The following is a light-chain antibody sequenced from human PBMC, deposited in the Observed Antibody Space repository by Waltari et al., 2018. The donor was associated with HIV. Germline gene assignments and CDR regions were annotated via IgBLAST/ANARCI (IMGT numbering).Light chain of an antibody. CDR1: QSVRSS. CDR2: ETS. Sequence: EIVLTQSPATLSFSPGERATLSCRASQSVRSSLARYQQKPGQAPRLLIYETSNRATGIPGRFKGSGSGTDFTLTISNLEPEDFALYYCHQYSIWPLTFGPGTTLDFK. V-gene: IGKV3-11*01. J-gene: IGKJ3*01. CDR3: HQYSIWPLT.